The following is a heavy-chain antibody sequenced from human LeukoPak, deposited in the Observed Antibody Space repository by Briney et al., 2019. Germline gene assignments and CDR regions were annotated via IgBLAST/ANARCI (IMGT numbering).Heavy chain of an antibody. J-gene: IGHJ4*02. Sequence: GASVKVSCKASGYTFTSYYMHWVRQAPGQGLEWMGIINPSGGSTSYAQKFQGRVTMTRDTSTSTVYMELSSLRSEDTAVYYCARRWHYGDYNMNYFDYWGQGTLVTVSS. CDR3: ARRWHYGDYNMNYFDY. CDR1: GYTFTSYY. D-gene: IGHD4-17*01. CDR2: INPSGGST. V-gene: IGHV1-46*01.